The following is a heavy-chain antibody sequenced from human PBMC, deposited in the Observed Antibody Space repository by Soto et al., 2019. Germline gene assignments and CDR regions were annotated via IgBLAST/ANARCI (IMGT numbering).Heavy chain of an antibody. CDR3: ARDWNCSGGSCYFFDY. Sequence: ASVKVSCKASGYTFTGYYMYWVRQAPGQGLEWMGWINPNSGGTNYAQKFQGWVTMTRDTSISTAYMELSRLRSDDTAVYYCARDWNCSGGSCYFFDYWGQGTLVTVSS. V-gene: IGHV1-2*04. J-gene: IGHJ4*02. D-gene: IGHD2-15*01. CDR1: GYTFTGYY. CDR2: INPNSGGT.